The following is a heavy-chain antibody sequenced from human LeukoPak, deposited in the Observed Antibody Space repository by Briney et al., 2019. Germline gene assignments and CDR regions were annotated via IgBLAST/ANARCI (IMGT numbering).Heavy chain of an antibody. J-gene: IGHJ1*01. Sequence: SETLSLTCTVSGGSISSHYWSWIRQPSGEGLEWIGYIYYSGSTNYSPSLKSRVTISVDTSKTQFSLKLSSVTAADTAVYYCARADVVTSAEYFRHWGQGTLVTVSS. CDR1: GGSISSHY. V-gene: IGHV4-59*11. CDR3: ARADVVTSAEYFRH. CDR2: IYYSGST. D-gene: IGHD4-23*01.